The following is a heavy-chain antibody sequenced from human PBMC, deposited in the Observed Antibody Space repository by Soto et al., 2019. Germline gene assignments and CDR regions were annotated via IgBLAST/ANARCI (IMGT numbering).Heavy chain of an antibody. D-gene: IGHD5-12*01. CDR1: SGSISSSNW. CDR3: ARGGYSGYDPRLFDY. J-gene: IGHJ4*02. Sequence: QVQLQESGPGLVKPSGTLSLTCAVSSGSISSSNWWSWVRQPPGTGLAWIGEIYHSGSTNYNPSLKSRVTISVDKSKNQFSLKLSSVTAADTAVYYCARGGYSGYDPRLFDYWGQGTLVTVSS. CDR2: IYHSGST. V-gene: IGHV4-4*02.